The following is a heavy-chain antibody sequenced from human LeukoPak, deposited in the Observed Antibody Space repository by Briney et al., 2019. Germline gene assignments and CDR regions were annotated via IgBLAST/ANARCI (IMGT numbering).Heavy chain of an antibody. J-gene: IGHJ4*02. CDR1: GFSFSSYG. V-gene: IGHV3-33*01. CDR2: IWYDGSNQ. D-gene: IGHD7-27*01. Sequence: GESLRLSCAAAGFSFSSYGMHWVRQAPGKGLEWVAFIWYDGSNQDYADSVKGRFTISRDDSKNTLSLQMNSLRVEDTAVYYCARDLAWGAFDYWGQGTLVTVSS. CDR3: ARDLAWGAFDY.